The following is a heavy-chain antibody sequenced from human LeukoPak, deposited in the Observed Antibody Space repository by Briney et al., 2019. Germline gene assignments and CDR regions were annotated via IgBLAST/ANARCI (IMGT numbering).Heavy chain of an antibody. CDR2: IYPGDSDT. CDR1: GYSFTTYW. V-gene: IGHV5-51*01. D-gene: IGHD2-2*01. Sequence: GESLKISCQGSGYSFTTYWIVWVRQMPGKGLEWMGIIYPGDSDTRYSPSFQGQVTISADKSISTAYLQWSSLKASDTAIYYCARHGSGTSPRFYYYYMDVWGIGTTVTVSS. J-gene: IGHJ6*03. CDR3: ARHGSGTSPRFYYYYMDV.